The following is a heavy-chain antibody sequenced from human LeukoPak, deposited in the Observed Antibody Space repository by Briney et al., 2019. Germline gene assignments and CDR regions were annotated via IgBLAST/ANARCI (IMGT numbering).Heavy chain of an antibody. J-gene: IGHJ4*02. CDR1: GFTFSDAW. CDR3: TTDSGSYGFDY. CDR2: IKSNTDGGTT. V-gene: IGHV3-15*01. D-gene: IGHD1-26*01. Sequence: GGSLRLSCAASGFTFSDAWMSWVRQAPGKGLEWVGRIKSNTDGGTTDHAAPVKGRFTISRGDSKNTLYLQMNSLKTEDTAVYYCTTDSGSYGFDYWGQGTLVTVSS.